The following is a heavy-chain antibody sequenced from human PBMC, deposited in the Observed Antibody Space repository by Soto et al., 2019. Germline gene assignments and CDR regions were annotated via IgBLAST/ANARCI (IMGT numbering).Heavy chain of an antibody. CDR1: GFTFSSYW. D-gene: IGHD5-18*01. CDR3: ARGSGAGYSYGYYYYYGMDV. Sequence: GGSLRLSCAASGFTFSSYWMSWVRQAPGKGLEWVANIKQDGSEKYYVDSEKGRFTISRDNAKNSLYLQMNSLRADDTAVYYCARGSGAGYSYGYYYYYGMDVWGQGTTVTVSS. V-gene: IGHV3-7*01. J-gene: IGHJ6*02. CDR2: IKQDGSEK.